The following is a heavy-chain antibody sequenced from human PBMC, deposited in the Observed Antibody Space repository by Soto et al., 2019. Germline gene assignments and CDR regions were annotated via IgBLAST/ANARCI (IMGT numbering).Heavy chain of an antibody. CDR3: AKDMRGGSSSSRYYYGLDV. CDR1: GFTFDDYA. Sequence: EVQLVESGGGLVQHGRSLRLSCAASGFTFDDYAMHWVRQAPGKGLEWVSGISWNSGTIVYADSVKGRFTISRDNAKNSLYLQMNSLRGEDTALYYCAKDMRGGSSSSRYYYGLDVWGQGTTVTVSS. CDR2: ISWNSGTI. V-gene: IGHV3-9*01. J-gene: IGHJ6*02. D-gene: IGHD6-13*01.